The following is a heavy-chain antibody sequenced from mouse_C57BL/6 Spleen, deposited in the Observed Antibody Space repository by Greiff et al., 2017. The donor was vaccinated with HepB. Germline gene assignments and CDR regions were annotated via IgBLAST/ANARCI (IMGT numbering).Heavy chain of an antibody. Sequence: QVQLQQPGAELVMPGASVKLSCKASGYTFTSYWMHWVKQRPGQGLEWIGEIDPSDSYTNYNQKFKGKSTLTVDKSSSTAYMQLSSLTSEDSAVYYCARREGGAMDYWGQGTSVTVSS. V-gene: IGHV1-69*01. CDR2: IDPSDSYT. J-gene: IGHJ4*01. CDR1: GYTFTSYW. CDR3: ARREGGAMDY.